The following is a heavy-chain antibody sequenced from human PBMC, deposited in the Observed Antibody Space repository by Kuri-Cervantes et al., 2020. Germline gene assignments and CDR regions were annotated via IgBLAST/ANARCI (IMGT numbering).Heavy chain of an antibody. Sequence: GESLKISCAASGFTFSSYWMSWVRQAPGKGLEWVANIKQDGSEKYYVDSMKGRFTISRDNSKNTLYLQMNSLRAEDTAVYYCARAGASGLHDYWGQGTLVTVSS. D-gene: IGHD6-19*01. J-gene: IGHJ4*02. CDR3: ARAGASGLHDY. V-gene: IGHV3-7*01. CDR1: GFTFSSYW. CDR2: IKQDGSEK.